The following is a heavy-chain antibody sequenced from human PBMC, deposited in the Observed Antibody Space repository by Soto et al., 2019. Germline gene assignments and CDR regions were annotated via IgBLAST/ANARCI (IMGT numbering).Heavy chain of an antibody. CDR2: ISSSSSYI. D-gene: IGHD3-22*01. Sequence: GGSLRLSCAASGFTFSSYSMNWVRQAPGKGLEWVSSISSSSSYIYYADSVKGRFTISRDNAKNSLYLQMNSLRAEDTAVYYCARDYYYDSSGYYAGFDYWGQGTLVTGS. CDR3: ARDYYYDSSGYYAGFDY. V-gene: IGHV3-21*01. CDR1: GFTFSSYS. J-gene: IGHJ4*02.